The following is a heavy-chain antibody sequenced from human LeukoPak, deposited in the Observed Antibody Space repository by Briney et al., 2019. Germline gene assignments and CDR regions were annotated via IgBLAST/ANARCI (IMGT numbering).Heavy chain of an antibody. CDR3: ARHEWDGYSYYFDY. D-gene: IGHD2-21*01. CDR2: IYHSGST. CDR1: DDSISSGGYS. Sequence: ASETLSLTCAVSDDSISSGGYSWSWIRQPPGKGLEWIGYIYHSGSTYYNPSLKSRVTISVDRSKNQFSLKLSSVTAADTAVYYCARHEWDGYSYYFDYWGQGTLVTVSS. J-gene: IGHJ4*02. V-gene: IGHV4-30-2*01.